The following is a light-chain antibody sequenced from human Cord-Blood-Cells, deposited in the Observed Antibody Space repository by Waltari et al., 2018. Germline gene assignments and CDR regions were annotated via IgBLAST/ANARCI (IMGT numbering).Light chain of an antibody. CDR1: QSVSSY. V-gene: IGKV3-11*01. Sequence: EIVLTQSPATLPLSPGERATLPCRASQSVSSYLAWYQQKPGQAPRLLIYDASNRATGIPARFSGSGSGTDFTLTSSSLEPEDFAVYYCQQRSNWPTFGQGTKVEIK. CDR2: DAS. CDR3: QQRSNWPT. J-gene: IGKJ1*01.